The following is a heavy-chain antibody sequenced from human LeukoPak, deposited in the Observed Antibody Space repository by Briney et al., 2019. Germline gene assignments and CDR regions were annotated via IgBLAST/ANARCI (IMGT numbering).Heavy chain of an antibody. V-gene: IGHV3-30-3*01. CDR2: ISYDGSNK. J-gene: IGHJ4*02. Sequence: GGSLRLSCAASGFTFSSYAMHWVRQAPGKGLEWVAVISYDGSNKYYADSVKGRFTISRDNAKDSLYLEMNSLRAEDTSVYYSARGAQWELQRHFDYWGLGTLVTVSS. CDR1: GFTFSSYA. CDR3: ARGAQWELQRHFDY. D-gene: IGHD1-26*01.